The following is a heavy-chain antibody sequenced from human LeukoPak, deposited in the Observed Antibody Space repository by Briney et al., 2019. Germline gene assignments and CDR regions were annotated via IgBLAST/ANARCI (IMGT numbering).Heavy chain of an antibody. Sequence: SETLSLTCTVSDYSISSGYYWGWIRQPPGKGLEWIGSIYHSGSTYYNPSLKSRVTISVDTSKNQFSLKLSSVTAADTAVYYCARLGITYYYDSSAPLDAFDIWGQGTMVTVSS. D-gene: IGHD3-22*01. CDR1: DYSISSGYY. CDR3: ARLGITYYYDSSAPLDAFDI. J-gene: IGHJ3*02. V-gene: IGHV4-38-2*02. CDR2: IYHSGST.